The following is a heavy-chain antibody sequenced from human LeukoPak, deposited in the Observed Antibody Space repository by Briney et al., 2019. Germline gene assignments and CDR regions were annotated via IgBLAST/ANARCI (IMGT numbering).Heavy chain of an antibody. Sequence: TGGSLRLSCAASGFTFSSYAMHWVRQAPGKGLQWLALTSDDGTSKYYADSVKGRFTISRDNSQNTLYLQMNSLRVEETAMYYCARAPGGFHGDYSPIGYWGQGTLVTVSS. V-gene: IGHV3-30-3*01. J-gene: IGHJ4*02. D-gene: IGHD4-17*01. CDR1: GFTFSSYA. CDR3: ARAPGGFHGDYSPIGY. CDR2: TSDDGTSK.